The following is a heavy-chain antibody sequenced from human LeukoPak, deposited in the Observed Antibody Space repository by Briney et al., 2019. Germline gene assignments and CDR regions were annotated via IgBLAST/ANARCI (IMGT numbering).Heavy chain of an antibody. Sequence: ASVKVSCKASGCTFTSYGISWARQAPGQGLEWVGWISAYNGNTHYAQKIQDRVTMTTDTSTSTAYMELRSLRSDDTAVYYCARSSLDIVVVPAAPDYWGQGTLATVSS. CDR2: ISAYNGNT. J-gene: IGHJ4*02. CDR1: GCTFTSYG. D-gene: IGHD2-2*01. V-gene: IGHV1-18*01. CDR3: ARSSLDIVVVPAAPDY.